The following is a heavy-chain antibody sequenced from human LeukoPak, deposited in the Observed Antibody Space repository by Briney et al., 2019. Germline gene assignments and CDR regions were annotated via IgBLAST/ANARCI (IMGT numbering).Heavy chain of an antibody. CDR1: GGFISNLNYY. D-gene: IGHD3-22*01. J-gene: IGHJ3*02. CDR2: IYYAGST. V-gene: IGHV4-39*07. CDR3: ARPYYDSSGYYHDAFDI. Sequence: PSETLSLTCTVSGGFISNLNYYWSWIRQPPGKGLEWIASIYYAGSTYYNPSLKSRVTVSVDTSKNQLSLKLTSVTAADTAVYYCARPYYDSSGYYHDAFDIWGQGTMVTVSS.